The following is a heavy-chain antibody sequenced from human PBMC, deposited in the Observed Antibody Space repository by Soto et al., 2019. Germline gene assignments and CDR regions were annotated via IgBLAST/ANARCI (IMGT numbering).Heavy chain of an antibody. CDR1: GGSISSSSYY. CDR3: ARPTVAGIFDY. D-gene: IGHD6-19*01. V-gene: IGHV4-39*01. J-gene: IGHJ4*02. Sequence: SETLSLTCTVSGGSISSSSYYWGWIRQPPGKGLEWIGSIYYSGSTYYNPSLKSRVTISVDTSKNQFSLKLSSVTAADTAVYYCARPTVAGIFDYWGQGTLVTVSS. CDR2: IYYSGST.